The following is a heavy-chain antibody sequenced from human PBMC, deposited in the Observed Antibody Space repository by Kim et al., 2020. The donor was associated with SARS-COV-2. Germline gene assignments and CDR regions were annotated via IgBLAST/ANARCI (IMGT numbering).Heavy chain of an antibody. CDR1: GYTFTSYA. Sequence: ASVKVSCKASGYTFTSYAMHWVRQAPGQRLEWMGWINAGNGNTKYSQKFQGRVTITRDTSASTAYMELSSLRSEDTAVYYCARDPYGSGSYPGMDVWGQGTTVTVSS. D-gene: IGHD3-10*01. CDR2: INAGNGNT. V-gene: IGHV1-3*01. J-gene: IGHJ6*02. CDR3: ARDPYGSGSYPGMDV.